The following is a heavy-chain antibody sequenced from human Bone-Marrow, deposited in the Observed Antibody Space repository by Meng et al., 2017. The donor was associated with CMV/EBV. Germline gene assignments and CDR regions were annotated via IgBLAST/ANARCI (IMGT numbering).Heavy chain of an antibody. J-gene: IGHJ6*02. CDR2: INPNSGGT. CDR3: ARDIVVVPAIHLDNSEGGMDV. V-gene: IGHV1-2*02. Sequence: ASVKVSCKASGYTFTGYYMHWVRQAPGQGLEWMGWINPNSGGTNYAQKFQGRVTMTRDTSISTAYMELSRLRSDDTAVYYCARDIVVVPAIHLDNSEGGMDVWGQGTTVTFSS. D-gene: IGHD2-2*01. CDR1: GYTFTGYY.